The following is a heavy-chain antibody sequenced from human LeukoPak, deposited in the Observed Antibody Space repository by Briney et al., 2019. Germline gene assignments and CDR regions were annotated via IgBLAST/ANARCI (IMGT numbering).Heavy chain of an antibody. Sequence: ASVKVSCKASGYTFTDYYIHWVRQAPGQGLEGMGWIIAYNGNTNYTQKIQGRVNMTTDTSTSTAYMELRSLRSDDTAVYYCARYDFWNGYYYYMDVWGKGTTVTVSS. CDR3: ARYDFWNGYYYYMDV. V-gene: IGHV1-18*04. D-gene: IGHD3-3*01. J-gene: IGHJ6*03. CDR2: IIAYNGNT. CDR1: GYTFTDYY.